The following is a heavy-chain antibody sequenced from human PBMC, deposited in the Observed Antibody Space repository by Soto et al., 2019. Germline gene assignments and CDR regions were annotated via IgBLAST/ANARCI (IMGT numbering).Heavy chain of an antibody. CDR2: INPNSGGT. J-gene: IGHJ6*02. D-gene: IGHD5-12*01. CDR3: ASSVGYDYYYYGMDV. V-gene: IGHV1-2*02. CDR1: GYTFTGYY. Sequence: QVQLVQSGAEVKKPGASVKVSCKASGYTFTGYYMHWVRQAPGQGLEWMGWINPNSGGTNYAQKFQGRVTMTRDTSISTAYMELSRLRSDDTAVYYCASSVGYDYYYYGMDVWGQGTTVTVSS.